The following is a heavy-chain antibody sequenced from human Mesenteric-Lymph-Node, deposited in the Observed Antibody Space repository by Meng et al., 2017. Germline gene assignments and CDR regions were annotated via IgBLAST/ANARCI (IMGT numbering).Heavy chain of an antibody. V-gene: IGHV3-30*04. Sequence: GESLKISCAASGFTFSSYAMHWVRQTPGKGLEWLALISHDGNNILYTDSVTGRFTISRDISKNTLYLQMNSLRVEDTAVYYCAREKGSSGRAGWFDPWGQGTLVTVSS. CDR2: ISHDGNNI. CDR3: AREKGSSGRAGWFDP. J-gene: IGHJ5*02. D-gene: IGHD6-19*01. CDR1: GFTFSSYA.